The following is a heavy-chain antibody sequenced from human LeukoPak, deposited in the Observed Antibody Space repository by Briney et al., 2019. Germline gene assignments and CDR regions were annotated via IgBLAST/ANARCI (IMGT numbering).Heavy chain of an antibody. CDR3: AKDARVTTTHFDY. D-gene: IGHD4-17*01. V-gene: IGHV3-30*02. Sequence: PGGSLRLSCAASGFTFSSYGMHWVRQAPGKGLEWVAFIRYDGSNKYYADSVKGRFTISRDNSKNTLYLQMNSLRAEDTAVYYCAKDARVTTTHFDYWGQGTLVTVS. J-gene: IGHJ4*02. CDR2: IRYDGSNK. CDR1: GFTFSSYG.